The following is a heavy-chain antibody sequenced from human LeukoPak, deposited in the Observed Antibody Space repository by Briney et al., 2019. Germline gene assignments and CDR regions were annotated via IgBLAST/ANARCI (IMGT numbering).Heavy chain of an antibody. J-gene: IGHJ5*02. CDR2: IYPGDSDT. Sequence: GESLKISCKGSGYIFTDYWIGWVRQMPGKGLEWMGIIYPGDSDTRYSPSFQGQVTISADKSISTAYLQWSSLKASDTAMYYCARRGRGYNLDNWFDPWGQGTLVTVSS. CDR1: GYIFTDYW. D-gene: IGHD5-24*01. V-gene: IGHV5-51*01. CDR3: ARRGRGYNLDNWFDP.